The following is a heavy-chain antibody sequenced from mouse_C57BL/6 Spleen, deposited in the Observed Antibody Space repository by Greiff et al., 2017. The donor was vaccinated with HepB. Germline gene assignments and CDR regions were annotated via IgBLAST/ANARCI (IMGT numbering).Heavy chain of an antibody. D-gene: IGHD1-1*01. CDR1: GYSFTDYN. V-gene: IGHV1-39*01. J-gene: IGHJ1*03. CDR3: ARGIGSSYGYWYFDV. CDR2: INPNYGTT. Sequence: LMESGPELVKPGASVKISCKASGYSFTDYNMNWVKQSNGKSLEWIGVINPNYGTTSYNQKFKGKATLTVDQSSSTAYMQLNSLTSEDSAVYYCARGIGSSYGYWYFDVWGTGTTVTVSS.